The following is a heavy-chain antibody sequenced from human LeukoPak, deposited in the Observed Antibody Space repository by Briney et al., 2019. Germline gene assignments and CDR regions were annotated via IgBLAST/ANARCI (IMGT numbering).Heavy chain of an antibody. CDR3: ARGQGYFDWLLYSQDY. CDR2: INPNSGGT. D-gene: IGHD3-9*01. Sequence: RGASVKVSCKASGYTFTGYYMHWVRQAPGQGLEWMGWINPNSGGTNYAQKFQGRVTMTRDTSINTAYMELSRLRSDDTAVYYCARGQGYFDWLLYSQDYWGQGTLVTVSS. V-gene: IGHV1-2*02. CDR1: GYTFTGYY. J-gene: IGHJ4*02.